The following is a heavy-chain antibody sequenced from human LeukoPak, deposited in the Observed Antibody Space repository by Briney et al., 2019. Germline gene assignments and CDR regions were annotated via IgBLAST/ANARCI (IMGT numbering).Heavy chain of an antibody. CDR3: ARDGATGGWFDP. V-gene: IGHV4-30-2*01. CDR2: IYHSGST. CDR1: GDSINSGDYS. D-gene: IGHD1-26*01. Sequence: SETLSLTCAVSGDSINSGDYSWSWIRPPPGKGLVWIGYIYHSGSTYYNPSLKSRVTISVDRSRNQFPLKLTSVTAADTAVYYCARDGATGGWFDPWGQGTLVTVSS. J-gene: IGHJ5*02.